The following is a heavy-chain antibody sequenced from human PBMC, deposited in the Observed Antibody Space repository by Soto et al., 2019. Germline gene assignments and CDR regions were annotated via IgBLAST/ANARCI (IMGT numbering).Heavy chain of an antibody. V-gene: IGHV1-18*01. Sequence: QVQLVQSGAEVKKPGASVKVSCKASGYTFTSYGISWVRQAPGQGLEWMGWISGYNGKTNYAQKLQGRVTMTKDTSTSTAYMELRSMRSDDTAVYYCARQGAMTTVTTAAFDIWGQGTMVTVSS. J-gene: IGHJ3*02. CDR3: ARQGAMTTVTTAAFDI. CDR1: GYTFTSYG. CDR2: ISGYNGKT. D-gene: IGHD4-17*01.